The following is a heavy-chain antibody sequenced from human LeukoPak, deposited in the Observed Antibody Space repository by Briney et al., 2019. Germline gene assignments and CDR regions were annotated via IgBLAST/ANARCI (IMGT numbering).Heavy chain of an antibody. J-gene: IGHJ6*03. V-gene: IGHV4-59*01. CDR2: IYFSGST. D-gene: IGHD6-6*01. CDR1: GGSISIYY. Sequence: SETLSLTCTVSGGSISIYYSSWIRQPPGKGLEWIGYIYFSGSTNYNPSLKSRVTISVDTSKNQFSLKLSSVTAADTAVYYCARYSSSSPDYYYYYYMDVWGKGTTVTVSS. CDR3: ARYSSSSPDYYYYYYMDV.